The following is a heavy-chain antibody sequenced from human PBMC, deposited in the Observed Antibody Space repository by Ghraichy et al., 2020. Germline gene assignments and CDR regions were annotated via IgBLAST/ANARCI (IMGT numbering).Heavy chain of an antibody. CDR3: AKDLWVGGSYSYYYYGMDV. CDR2: ISGSGGST. D-gene: IGHD1-26*01. CDR1: GFTFSSYA. V-gene: IGHV3-23*01. J-gene: IGHJ6*02. Sequence: GGSLRLSCAASGFTFSSYAMSWVRQAPGKGLEWVSAISGSGGSTYYADSVKGRFTISRDNSKNTLYLQMNSLRAEDTAVYYCAKDLWVGGSYSYYYYGMDVWGQGTTVTVSS.